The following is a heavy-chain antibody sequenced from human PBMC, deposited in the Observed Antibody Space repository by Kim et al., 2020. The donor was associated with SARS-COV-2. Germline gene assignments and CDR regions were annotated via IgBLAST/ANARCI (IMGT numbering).Heavy chain of an antibody. Sequence: GGSLRLSCAASGFTFSSYAMSWVRQAPGKGLEWVSAISGSGGSTYYADSVKGRFTISRDNSKNTLYLQMNSLRAEDTAVYYCAKDAEGDYSIRYNWFDPWGQGTLVTVSS. CDR3: AKDAEGDYSIRYNWFDP. D-gene: IGHD4-17*01. J-gene: IGHJ5*02. V-gene: IGHV3-23*01. CDR1: GFTFSSYA. CDR2: ISGSGGST.